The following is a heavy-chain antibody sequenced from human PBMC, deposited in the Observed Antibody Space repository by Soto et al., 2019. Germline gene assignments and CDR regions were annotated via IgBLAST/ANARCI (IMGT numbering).Heavy chain of an antibody. J-gene: IGHJ6*02. CDR2: INPNSGGT. CDR1: GYTFTGYY. CDR3: AREGCSSTSCYHYYYYGMDV. V-gene: IGHV1-2*04. Sequence: GASVKVSCKASGYTFTGYYMHWVRQAPGQGLEWMGWINPNSGGTNYAQKFQGWVTMTRDTSISTAYMELSRLRSDDTAMYYCAREGCSSTSCYHYYYYGMDVCGQGTTVTVSS. D-gene: IGHD2-2*01.